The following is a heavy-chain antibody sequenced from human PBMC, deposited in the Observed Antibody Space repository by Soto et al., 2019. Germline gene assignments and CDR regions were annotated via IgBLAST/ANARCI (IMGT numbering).Heavy chain of an antibody. CDR3: VKNYGSGSYDPGGS. D-gene: IGHD3-10*01. CDR1: GFTFSDYY. J-gene: IGHJ5*02. CDR2: ISRSSSYT. V-gene: IGHV3-11*03. Sequence: GGSLRLSCAASGFTFSDYYMSWIRQAPGKGLEWVSYISRSSSYTNYADSVKGRFTIARDNAKNSLYLQMNSLRAEDTAVYYCVKNYGSGSYDPGGSWGQGTRVTVSS.